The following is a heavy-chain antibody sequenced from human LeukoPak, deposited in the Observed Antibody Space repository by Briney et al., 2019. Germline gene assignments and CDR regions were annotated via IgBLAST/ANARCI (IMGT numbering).Heavy chain of an antibody. CDR3: AKGLLRDGSGSPNY. Sequence: GRSLRLSCAASGFTFSSYGMHWVRQAPGKGLEWVTVISYDGSNKYYADSVKGRFTISRDNSKNTPYLQMNSLRAEDTAVYYCAKGLLRDGSGSPNYWGQGTLVTVSP. J-gene: IGHJ4*02. CDR1: GFTFSSYG. D-gene: IGHD3-10*01. V-gene: IGHV3-30*18. CDR2: ISYDGSNK.